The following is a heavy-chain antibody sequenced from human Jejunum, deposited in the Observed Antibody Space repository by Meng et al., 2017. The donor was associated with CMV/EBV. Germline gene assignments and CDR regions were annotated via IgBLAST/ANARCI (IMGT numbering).Heavy chain of an antibody. CDR1: GFKVGYNY. V-gene: IGHV3-53*01. Sequence: VRLVRAGGGLFQPGGSLCLSCAASGFKVGYNYMSWVRQAPGKGLEYVAFIHSAGTTYYADFVKGRFTIPRDESKNTLYLQLNSLRADDTGVYYCAREGTGGSGYQLNYWGQGTLVTVSS. J-gene: IGHJ4*02. D-gene: IGHD3-10*01. CDR2: IHSAGTT. CDR3: AREGTGGSGYQLNY.